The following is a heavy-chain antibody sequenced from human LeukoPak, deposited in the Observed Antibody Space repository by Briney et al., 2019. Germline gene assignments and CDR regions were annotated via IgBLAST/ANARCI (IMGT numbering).Heavy chain of an antibody. CDR1: GFTFSSYA. D-gene: IGHD6-13*01. J-gene: IGHJ4*02. Sequence: GGSLRLSCAASGFTFSSYAMSWVRQAPGKGLEWVSAISGSGGSTYYADSVKGRFTISRDNSKNTLFLQMNSLRVEDTGVYYCSKDPPISAAGPRYSDRWGQGTLVTVSS. V-gene: IGHV3-23*01. CDR2: ISGSGGST. CDR3: SKDPPISAAGPRYSDR.